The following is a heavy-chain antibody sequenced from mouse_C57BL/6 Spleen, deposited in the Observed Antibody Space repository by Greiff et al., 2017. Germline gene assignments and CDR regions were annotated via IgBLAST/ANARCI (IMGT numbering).Heavy chain of an antibody. CDR2: ISGGGGNT. CDR1: GFTFSSYT. V-gene: IGHV5-9*01. Sequence: EVNVVESGGGLVKPGGSLKLSCAASGFTFSSYTMSWVRQTPEKRLEWVATISGGGGNTYYPDSVKGRFTISRDNAKNTLYLQMSSLRSEDTALYYCAREDAMDYWGQGTSVTVSS. CDR3: AREDAMDY. J-gene: IGHJ4*01.